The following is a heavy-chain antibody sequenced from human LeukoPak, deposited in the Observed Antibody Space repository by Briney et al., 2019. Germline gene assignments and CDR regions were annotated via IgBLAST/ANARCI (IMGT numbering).Heavy chain of an antibody. J-gene: IGHJ5*02. CDR1: GGSISSYY. D-gene: IGHD4-17*01. CDR3: ARHWVDYGDYVFDAPFDP. CDR2: IYYSGST. V-gene: IGHV4-59*08. Sequence: SETLSLTCTVPGGSISSYYWSWIRQPPGKGLEWIGYIYYSGSTNYNPSLKSRVTISVDTSKNQFSLKLSSVTAADTAVYYCARHWVDYGDYVFDAPFDPWGQGTLVTVSS.